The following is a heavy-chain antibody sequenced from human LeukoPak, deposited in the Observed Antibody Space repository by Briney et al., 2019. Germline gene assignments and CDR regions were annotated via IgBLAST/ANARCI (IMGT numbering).Heavy chain of an antibody. CDR3: AVNYYGSGRPTNAFDY. V-gene: IGHV4-38-2*01. J-gene: IGHJ4*02. CDR2: IYHSGST. D-gene: IGHD3-10*01. Sequence: SETLSLTCAVSGYSISSGYYWGWIRQPPGKGLEWIGSIYHSGSTYYNPSLKSRVTISVDTSKNQFSLKLSSVTAADTAVYYCAVNYYGSGRPTNAFDYWGQGTLVTASS. CDR1: GYSISSGYY.